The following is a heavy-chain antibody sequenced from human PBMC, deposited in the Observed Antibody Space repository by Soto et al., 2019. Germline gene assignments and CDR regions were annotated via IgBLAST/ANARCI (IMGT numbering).Heavy chain of an antibody. CDR1: GYTFTSYD. J-gene: IGHJ5*02. D-gene: IGHD2-15*01. Sequence: GASVKVSCKASGYTFTSYDINWVRQATGQGLEWMGWMNPNSGNTGYAQKFQGRVTMTRNTSISTAYMELSSLRSEDTAVYYCARTGVAATFGENWFDPWGQGTLVTVSS. CDR3: ARTGVAATFGENWFDP. CDR2: MNPNSGNT. V-gene: IGHV1-8*01.